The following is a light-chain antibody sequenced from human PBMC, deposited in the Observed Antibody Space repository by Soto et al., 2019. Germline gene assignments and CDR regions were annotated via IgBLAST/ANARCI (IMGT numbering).Light chain of an antibody. Sequence: DIQMTQSPSSLSASVGYRVTITCRASPAIASFLAWYQQKPGTAPKLLIYGASSLQSGVPSRFSGSGSGTDFTLTISSLQPEDFATYSCQQSYNSPQPFGQGTKVAI. CDR2: GAS. CDR1: PAIASF. CDR3: QQSYNSPQP. J-gene: IGKJ1*01. V-gene: IGKV1-39*01.